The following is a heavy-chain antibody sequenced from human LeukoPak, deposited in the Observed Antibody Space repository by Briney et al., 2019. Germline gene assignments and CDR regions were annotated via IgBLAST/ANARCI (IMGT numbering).Heavy chain of an antibody. Sequence: SETLSLTCAVYGGSFSGYYWSWIRQPPGKGLEWIGEINHSGTTNYNPSLKSRVTISVDTSRNQFSLKLTSVTAADTAVYYCARGPQSRFDYWGQGTLVTVSS. V-gene: IGHV4-34*01. CDR2: INHSGTT. J-gene: IGHJ4*02. CDR3: ARGPQSRFDY. CDR1: GGSFSGYY.